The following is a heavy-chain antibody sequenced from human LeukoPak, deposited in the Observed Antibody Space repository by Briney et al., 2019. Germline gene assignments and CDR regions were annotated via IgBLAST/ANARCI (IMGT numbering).Heavy chain of an antibody. Sequence: SATLSLTCTVSGGSISSSSYYWGWIRQPPGKGLEWIGSIYYSGSTYYNPSLKSRVTISVDTSKNQFSLKLSSVTAADTAVYYCARGRGPDYWGQGTLVTVSS. CDR3: ARGRGPDY. J-gene: IGHJ4*02. CDR2: IYYSGST. CDR1: GGSISSSSYY. D-gene: IGHD3-10*01. V-gene: IGHV4-39*07.